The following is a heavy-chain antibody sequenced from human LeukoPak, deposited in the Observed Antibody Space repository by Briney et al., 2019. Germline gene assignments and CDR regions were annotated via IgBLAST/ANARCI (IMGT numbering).Heavy chain of an antibody. D-gene: IGHD6-13*01. CDR2: ISGSGGST. CDR3: AKSGSSSWYPYYFDY. J-gene: IGHJ4*02. CDR1: GFTFSSYA. Sequence: PGGSLRLSCAASGFTFSSYAMSWVRQAPGKGLEWVSAISGSGGSTYYADSVKGRFTISRDNSKNTLYLQMNSLRAEDTAVYHCAKSGSSSWYPYYFDYWGQGTLVTVSS. V-gene: IGHV3-23*01.